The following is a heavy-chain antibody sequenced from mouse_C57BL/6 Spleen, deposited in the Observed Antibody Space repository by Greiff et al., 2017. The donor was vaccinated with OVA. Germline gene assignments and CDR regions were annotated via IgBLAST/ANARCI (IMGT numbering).Heavy chain of an antibody. D-gene: IGHD2-5*01. CDR2: IDPSDSYT. Sequence: QVQLQQPGAELVRPGTSVKLSCKASGYTFTSYWMHWVKQRPGQGLEWIGVIDPSDSYTNYNQKFKGKATLTVDTSSITAYMQLSSLTSEDSAVYYCARVYSNYEARDYWGQGTSVTVSS. CDR1: GYTFTSYW. J-gene: IGHJ4*01. CDR3: ARVYSNYEARDY. V-gene: IGHV1-59*01.